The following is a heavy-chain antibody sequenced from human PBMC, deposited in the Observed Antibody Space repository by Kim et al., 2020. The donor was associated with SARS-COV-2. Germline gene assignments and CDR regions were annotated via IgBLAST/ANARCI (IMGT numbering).Heavy chain of an antibody. D-gene: IGHD3-22*01. J-gene: IGHJ4*01. CDR3: ARGRGYYYDSSGYYCDY. Sequence: SETLSLTCAVYGGSFSGYYWSWIRQPPGKGLEWIGEINHSGSTNYNPSLKSRVTISVDTSKNQFSLKLSSVTAADTAVYYCARGRGYYYDSSGYYCDYWG. V-gene: IGHV4-34*01. CDR2: INHSGST. CDR1: GGSFSGYY.